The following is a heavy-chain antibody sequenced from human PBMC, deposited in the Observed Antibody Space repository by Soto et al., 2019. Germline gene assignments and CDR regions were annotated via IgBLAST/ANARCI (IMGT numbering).Heavy chain of an antibody. CDR2: IRSKTDGGTT. V-gene: IGHV3-49*04. D-gene: IGHD5-12*01. CDR1: GFNFGDYA. CDR3: AKEKFRRGPSPMYAMEL. Sequence: GWSLRLSCAGSGFNFGDYAMSLVRQAPGKGLEWVGFIRSKTDGGTTEYGASVKGRFTISRDDSKSIADLQMNSLKTEDTAVYYCAKEKFRRGPSPMYAMELWGERTKVTVSS. J-gene: IGHJ6*02.